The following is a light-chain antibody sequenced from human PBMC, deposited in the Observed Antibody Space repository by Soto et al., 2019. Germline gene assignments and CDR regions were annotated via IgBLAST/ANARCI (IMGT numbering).Light chain of an antibody. J-gene: IGLJ2*01. CDR1: SSNIGSNY. Sequence: QSVLTQPPSVSGTPGQGVTISCSGSSSNIGSNYVYWYQQLPGTAPKLLIYRNNQRPSGVPDRFSGSKSGTSASLAISGLRSEDEADYYCAAWDDSLSGVVFGGGTKVTVL. V-gene: IGLV1-47*01. CDR3: AAWDDSLSGVV. CDR2: RNN.